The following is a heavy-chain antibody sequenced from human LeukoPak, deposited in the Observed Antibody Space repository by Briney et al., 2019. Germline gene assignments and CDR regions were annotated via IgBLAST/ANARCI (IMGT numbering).Heavy chain of an antibody. CDR1: GFTFSTYW. D-gene: IGHD6-13*01. CDR3: ARESRSSLDY. CDR2: INRDGTIT. V-gene: IGHV3-74*01. J-gene: IGHJ4*02. Sequence: GESLRLSCAASGFTFSTYWMHWVRQAPGKGLVWVSRINRDGTITTYADSVKGRFTISRDNAKNTLYLQMNSLRVEDTAVYYCARESRSSLDYWGQGTLVTASS.